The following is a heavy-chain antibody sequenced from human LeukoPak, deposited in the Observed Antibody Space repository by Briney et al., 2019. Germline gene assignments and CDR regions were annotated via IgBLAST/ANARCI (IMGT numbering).Heavy chain of an antibody. V-gene: IGHV3-66*02. CDR3: ARQYYDFWSGYRKGWFDP. J-gene: IGHJ5*02. D-gene: IGHD3-3*01. CDR2: IYSGGST. Sequence: GGSLRLSCAASGFTVSSNYMSWVRQARGKGLEWVSVIYSGGSTYYADSVKGRFTISRDKSKNTLYLQMNSLRAEDTAVYYCARQYYDFWSGYRKGWFDPWGQGTLVTVSS. CDR1: GFTVSSNY.